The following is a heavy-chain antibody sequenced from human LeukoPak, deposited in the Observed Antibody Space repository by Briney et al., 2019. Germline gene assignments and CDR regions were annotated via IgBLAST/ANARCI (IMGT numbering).Heavy chain of an antibody. J-gene: IGHJ4*02. V-gene: IGHV3-11*01. CDR1: GFTFSDYY. CDR2: ISSSGSTI. Sequence: GGSLRLSCAASGFTFSDYYMSWIRQAPGKGLEWVSYISSSGSTIYYADSVKGRFTISRDNAKNSLYLQMNSLRAEDTAVYYCAKGQSSSGLRNYFDYWGQGTLVTVSS. CDR3: AKGQSSSGLRNYFDY. D-gene: IGHD3-22*01.